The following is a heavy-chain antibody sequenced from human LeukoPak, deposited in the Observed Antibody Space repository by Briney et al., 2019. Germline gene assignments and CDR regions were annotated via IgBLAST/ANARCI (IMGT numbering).Heavy chain of an antibody. CDR2: IYRSGST. J-gene: IGHJ5*02. Sequence: SETLSLTCTVSGYSINSGYYWVWIRQPPGKGLEWIGSIYRSGSTNYNPSLKSRVTISVDTSKNQFSLKLSSVTAADTAVYYCARDLIPHYDFWSGYYLRIGWFDPWGQGTLVTVSS. CDR1: GYSINSGYY. D-gene: IGHD3-3*01. CDR3: ARDLIPHYDFWSGYYLRIGWFDP. V-gene: IGHV4-38-2*02.